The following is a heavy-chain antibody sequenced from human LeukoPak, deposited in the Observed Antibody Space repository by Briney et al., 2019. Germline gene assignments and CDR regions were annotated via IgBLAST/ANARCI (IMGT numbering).Heavy chain of an antibody. J-gene: IGHJ4*02. Sequence: GGSLRLSCAASGFTFSSYWMSWFCQAPGKGLDWVPNIKQDGSEKYYVDSVKGRFTISRDNAKNSLYLQMNSLRAEDTAVYYCARDGYYDSSGYFGWGQGTLVTVSS. CDR3: ARDGYYDSSGYFG. CDR1: GFTFSSYW. V-gene: IGHV3-7*01. D-gene: IGHD3-22*01. CDR2: IKQDGSEK.